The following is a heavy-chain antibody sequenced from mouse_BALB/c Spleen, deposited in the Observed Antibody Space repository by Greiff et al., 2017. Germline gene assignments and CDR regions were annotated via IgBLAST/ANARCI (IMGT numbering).Heavy chain of an antibody. CDR3: ARYYRYWFAY. CDR2: INPSTGYT. V-gene: IGHV1-7*01. J-gene: IGHJ3*01. D-gene: IGHD2-14*01. CDR1: GYTFTSYW. Sequence: QVQLKESGAELAKPGASVKMSCKASGYTFTSYWMHWVKQRPGQVLEWIGYINPSTGYTEYNQKFKDKATLTADKSSSTAYMQLSSLTSEDSAVYYCARYYRYWFAYWGQGTLVTVSA.